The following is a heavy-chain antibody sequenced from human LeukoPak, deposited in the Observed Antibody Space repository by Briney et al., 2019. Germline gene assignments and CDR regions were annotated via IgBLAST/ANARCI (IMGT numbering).Heavy chain of an antibody. CDR3: AKDGGYSSSWSDY. CDR1: GFTFDDYA. CDR2: ISWNSGSI. D-gene: IGHD6-13*01. V-gene: IGHV3-9*01. J-gene: IGHJ4*02. Sequence: PGGSLRLSCAASGFTFDDYAMHWVRQAPGKGLEWVSGISWNSGSIGYADSVKGRFTISRDNSKNTLYLQMNSLRAEDTAVYYCAKDGGYSSSWSDYWGQGTLVTVSS.